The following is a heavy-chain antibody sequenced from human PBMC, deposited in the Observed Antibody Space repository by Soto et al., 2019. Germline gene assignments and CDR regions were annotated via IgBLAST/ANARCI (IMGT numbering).Heavy chain of an antibody. J-gene: IGHJ3*02. V-gene: IGHV3-23*01. CDR1: GFTFSSYA. Sequence: EVQLLESGAGLVQPGGSLRLSCAASGFTFSSYAMSWVRQAPGKGLEWVSGISGSGGSKYSADSVKGRFTISRDTSKNTLYLLMNSLRADDTAVYYCAKVSSSIWSDAFDIWGRGTMVTVSS. D-gene: IGHD6-13*01. CDR2: ISGSGGSK. CDR3: AKVSSSIWSDAFDI.